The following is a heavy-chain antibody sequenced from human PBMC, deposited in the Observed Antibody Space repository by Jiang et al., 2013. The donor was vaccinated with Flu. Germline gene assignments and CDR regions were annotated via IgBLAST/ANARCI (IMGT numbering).Heavy chain of an antibody. CDR2: ISWNSETI. J-gene: IGHJ6*02. Sequence: VQLVESGGGLVQPGRSLRLSCAASGFTFDDYAMHWVRQAPGKGLEWVSGISWNSETIGHADSVKGRFTISRDNVKNSLYLQMNSLRVEDTALYYCVKDMKSIMIFGVRMDVWGQGTTVTVSS. CDR1: GFTFDDYA. D-gene: IGHD3/OR15-3a*01. V-gene: IGHV3-9*01. CDR3: VKDMKSIMIFGVRMDV.